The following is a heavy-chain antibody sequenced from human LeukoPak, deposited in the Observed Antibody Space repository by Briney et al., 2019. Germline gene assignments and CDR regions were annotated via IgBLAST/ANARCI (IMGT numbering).Heavy chain of an antibody. CDR3: TRSIMNFYVSGT. CDR1: GGSVSSTSSSYF. D-gene: IGHD3-10*01. J-gene: IGHJ5*02. V-gene: IGHV4-61*01. Sequence: PSETLSLTCTVSGGSVSSTSSSYFWNWMRQPPGKGLEWIGYIYHTGSTKYNPSLERRVTMSVDTFKNQFSLKLRSVTAADTAVYYCTRSIMNFYVSGTWGRGTLVTVSS. CDR2: IYHTGST.